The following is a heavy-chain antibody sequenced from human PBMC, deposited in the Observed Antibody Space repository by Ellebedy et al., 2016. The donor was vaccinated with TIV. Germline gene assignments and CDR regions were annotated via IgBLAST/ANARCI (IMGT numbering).Heavy chain of an antibody. V-gene: IGHV3-33*08. J-gene: IGHJ4*02. CDR2: IWYDGTEK. D-gene: IGHD3-22*01. CDR1: GFTFSSFG. Sequence: PGGSLRLSCAASGFTFSSFGMHWVRQAPGKGLGWVAVIWYDGTEKYYAASVKCRFTISRDKSRNTLNLQMNSLRPEDTAVYYCARDYSYDSGGSMPGYWGQGTLVTVSS. CDR3: ARDYSYDSGGSMPGY.